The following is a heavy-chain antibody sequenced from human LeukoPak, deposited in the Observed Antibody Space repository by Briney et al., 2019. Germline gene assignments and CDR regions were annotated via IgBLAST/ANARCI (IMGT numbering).Heavy chain of an antibody. V-gene: IGHV3-48*02. D-gene: IGHD2-15*01. CDR1: GFTFGSYS. Sequence: PGGSLRLTCAAFGFTFGSYSVNWVRQAPGKGLEWVSYISSTGVTKYYADSVKGRFTISRDNANNSLYLQMNSLRDEDTAVYYCTRDYWLSYGTDVWGRGPRVTVSS. CDR3: TRDYWLSYGTDV. J-gene: IGHJ6*02. CDR2: ISSTGVTK.